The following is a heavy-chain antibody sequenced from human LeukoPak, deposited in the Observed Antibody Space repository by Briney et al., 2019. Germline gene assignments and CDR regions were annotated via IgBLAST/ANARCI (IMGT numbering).Heavy chain of an antibody. J-gene: IGHJ4*02. V-gene: IGHV1-46*01. Sequence: AASVKVSCKASGYTFTSYYIHWVRQAPGQGPEWMGIIYPSGGSTTYAQKFQGRVTMTRDMSTSTVYMELSSLRSEDTAVYYCARDQWLETGGGFDYWGQGTLVTVSS. D-gene: IGHD6-19*01. CDR1: GYTFTSYY. CDR3: ARDQWLETGGGFDY. CDR2: IYPSGGST.